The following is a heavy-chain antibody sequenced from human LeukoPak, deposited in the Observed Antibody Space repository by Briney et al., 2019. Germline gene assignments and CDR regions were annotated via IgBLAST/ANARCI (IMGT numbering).Heavy chain of an antibody. J-gene: IGHJ4*02. V-gene: IGHV4-31*03. CDR1: GGSISSGGYY. D-gene: IGHD6-6*01. CDR3: ARKSIAARTYYFDY. Sequence: SETLSLTCTVSGGSISSGGYYWSWIRQHPGKGLEWIGYIYYSGSTYYNPSLKSRVTISVDTSKNQFSLKLSSVTAADTAVYYCARKSIAARTYYFDYWGQGTLVTVSS. CDR2: IYYSGST.